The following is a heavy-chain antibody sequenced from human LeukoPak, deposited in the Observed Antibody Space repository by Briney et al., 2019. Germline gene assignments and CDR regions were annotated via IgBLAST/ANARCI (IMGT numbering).Heavy chain of an antibody. CDR1: GGSFSGYY. Sequence: SETLSLTCAVYGGSFSGYYWNWIRQPPGKGLEWIGEINHSGSTNYNPSLKSRVTISVDTSKNQFSLKLNSVTAADTAVYYCTSRAAAWGQGTLVTVSS. CDR3: TSRAAA. D-gene: IGHD6-13*01. J-gene: IGHJ5*02. V-gene: IGHV4-34*01. CDR2: INHSGST.